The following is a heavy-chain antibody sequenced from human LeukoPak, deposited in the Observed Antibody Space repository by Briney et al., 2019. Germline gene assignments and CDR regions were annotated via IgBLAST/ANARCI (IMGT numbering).Heavy chain of an antibody. D-gene: IGHD3-16*02. V-gene: IGHV1-69*04. CDR1: GGTFSSYA. J-gene: IGHJ4*02. Sequence: SVKVSCKASGGTFSSYAISWVRQAPGQGLEWMGRIIPILGIANYAQKFQGRVTITADKSTSTAYMELSSLRSEDTAVYYCAREPVVLDYVWGSYRYMDYWGQGTLVTVSS. CDR2: IIPILGIA. CDR3: AREPVVLDYVWGSYRYMDY.